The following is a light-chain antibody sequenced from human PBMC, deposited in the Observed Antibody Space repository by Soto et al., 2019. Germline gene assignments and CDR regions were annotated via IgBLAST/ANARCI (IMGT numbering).Light chain of an antibody. V-gene: IGLV2-14*01. Sequence: QSVLTQPASVSGSPGQSITISCTGTSSDVGGYSYVSWYQQHPGKTPKLMIYEVSNRPSGVSHRFSGSKSGNTASLTISGLQTEDEADYYCSSYTVSRSYVFGTGTKLTVL. CDR2: EVS. J-gene: IGLJ1*01. CDR3: SSYTVSRSYV. CDR1: SSDVGGYSY.